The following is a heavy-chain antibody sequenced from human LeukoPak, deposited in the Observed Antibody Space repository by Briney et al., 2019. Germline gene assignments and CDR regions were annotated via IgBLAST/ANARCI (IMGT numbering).Heavy chain of an antibody. V-gene: IGHV1-3*01. Sequence: ASVKVSCKASGYIFSNYAVHWVHQAPGQRLEWMGWINAANGNTKYSQKFQGRVTITWDTSASTAYMELSSLRSEDTAVYYCARGGISAWAYLDFWGQGTLVTVSS. CDR3: ARGGISAWAYLDF. CDR1: GYIFSNYA. J-gene: IGHJ4*02. D-gene: IGHD1-26*01. CDR2: INAANGNT.